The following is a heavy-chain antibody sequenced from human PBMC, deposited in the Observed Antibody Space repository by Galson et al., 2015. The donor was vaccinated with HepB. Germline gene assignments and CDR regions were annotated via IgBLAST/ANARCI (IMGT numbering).Heavy chain of an antibody. CDR3: AKAASGTCSGANCYFGDC. D-gene: IGHD2-15*01. J-gene: IGHJ4*02. CDR1: GFTFSSYA. V-gene: IGHV3-23*01. Sequence: SLRLSCAASGFTFSSYAMSWVRQTPGKGLEWVSTFSSPGATTYHADSVKGRFTISRDNSKNTLSLQMNSLRAVDTAVYYCAKAASGTCSGANCYFGDCWGQGALVPVSS. CDR2: FSSPGATT.